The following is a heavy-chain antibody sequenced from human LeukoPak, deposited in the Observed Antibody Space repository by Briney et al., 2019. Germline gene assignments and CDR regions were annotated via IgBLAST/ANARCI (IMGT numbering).Heavy chain of an antibody. Sequence: GGSLRLSCAASGFTFSSYGMHWVRQAPGKGLEWVAVISHDGSNKYYADSVKGRFTISRDSSKNTLYLEVISLTAEDTAVYYCAKDDAWLRFGEWSQGTLVTVSS. CDR2: ISHDGSNK. D-gene: IGHD3-10*01. CDR1: GFTFSSYG. V-gene: IGHV3-30*18. CDR3: AKDDAWLRFGE. J-gene: IGHJ4*02.